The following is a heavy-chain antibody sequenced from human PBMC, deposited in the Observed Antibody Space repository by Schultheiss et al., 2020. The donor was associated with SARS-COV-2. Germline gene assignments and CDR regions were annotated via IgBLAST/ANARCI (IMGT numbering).Heavy chain of an antibody. D-gene: IGHD5-18*01. CDR2: INHSGST. CDR1: GGSFSGYY. V-gene: IGHV4-34*01. J-gene: IGHJ4*02. Sequence: SETLSLTCAVYGGSFSGYYWSWIRQPPGKGLEWIGEINHSGSTNYNPSLKSRVTISVDTSKNQFSLKLSSVTAADTAVYYCARVYYVDTAMEEGDYWGQGTLVTVSS. CDR3: ARVYYVDTAMEEGDY.